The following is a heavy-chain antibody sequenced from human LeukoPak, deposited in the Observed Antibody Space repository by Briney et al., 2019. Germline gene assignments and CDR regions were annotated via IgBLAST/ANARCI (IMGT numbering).Heavy chain of an antibody. CDR3: ARAVDRTFDY. D-gene: IGHD3-22*01. CDR1: GGSITGYY. CDR2: VSDTGRV. J-gene: IGHJ4*02. V-gene: IGHV4-4*07. Sequence: SETLSLTCTVSGGSITGYYWTWIRQPAGKGLEWIGRVSDTGRVYYNPSLERRVTISLDTSNNRFSLKVTSVTAADTAVYYCARAVDRTFDYWGQGTLVTVSS.